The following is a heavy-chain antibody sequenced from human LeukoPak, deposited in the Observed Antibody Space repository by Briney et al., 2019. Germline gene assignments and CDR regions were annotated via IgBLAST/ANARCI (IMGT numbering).Heavy chain of an antibody. V-gene: IGHV6-1*01. CDR3: TRTIAGYIDY. Sequence: SQTLSLTCAISGDSVSSNSAAWDWIRQSPSRGLERLGRTYYRSKWYYGYAVSVKSRITINPDTSKNQFSLQLNSVTPEDTAIYYCTRTIAGYIDYWGQGTLVTVSS. CDR2: TYYRSKWYY. CDR1: GDSVSSNSAA. J-gene: IGHJ4*02. D-gene: IGHD2-2*02.